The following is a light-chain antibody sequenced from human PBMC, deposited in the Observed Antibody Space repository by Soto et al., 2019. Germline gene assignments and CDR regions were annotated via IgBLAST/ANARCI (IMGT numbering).Light chain of an antibody. CDR2: GNS. Sequence: QSVLTQPPSVSGAPGQRVTISCTGSSSNIGAGNDVHWYQHLPGTAPRLLIFGNSNRPSGVPDRFSGSKSGTSASLAITGLQAEDEADYYCQSYDMSLSGRLLGGGTKVTVL. CDR3: QSYDMSLSGRL. CDR1: SSNIGAGND. V-gene: IGLV1-40*01. J-gene: IGLJ2*01.